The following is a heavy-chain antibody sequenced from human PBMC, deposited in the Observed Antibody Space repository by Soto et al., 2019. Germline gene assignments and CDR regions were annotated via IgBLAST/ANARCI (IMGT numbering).Heavy chain of an antibody. CDR3: ARSIVVVTALDY. Sequence: ASVKVSCKASGYTFTSYGISWVRQAPGQGLEWMGWINADNGNTKYSQKLQGRVTITRDTSASTAYMELSSLRSEDTAVYYCARSIVVVTALDYWGQGTLVTVSS. J-gene: IGHJ4*02. CDR1: GYTFTSYG. D-gene: IGHD2-21*02. CDR2: INADNGNT. V-gene: IGHV1-18*01.